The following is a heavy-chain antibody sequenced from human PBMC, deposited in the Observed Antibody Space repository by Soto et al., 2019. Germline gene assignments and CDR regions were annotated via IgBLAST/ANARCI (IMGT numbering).Heavy chain of an antibody. CDR2: INGGSGET. CDR1: GYTFTTFG. D-gene: IGHD3-10*01. CDR3: ARDSGSP. Sequence: SCKASGYTFTTFGMQWVRQAPGQRLEWMGWINGGSGETKYSQNFQGRITITRDTSASTAYMELSSLRSEDTAVYYCARDSGSPWGPGTLVTVS. V-gene: IGHV1-3*01. J-gene: IGHJ5*02.